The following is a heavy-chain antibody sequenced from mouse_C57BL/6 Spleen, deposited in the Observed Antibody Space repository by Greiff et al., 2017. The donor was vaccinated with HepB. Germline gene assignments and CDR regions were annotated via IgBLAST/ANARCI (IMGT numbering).Heavy chain of an antibody. V-gene: IGHV1-19*01. J-gene: IGHJ3*01. CDR2: INPYNGGT. CDR1: GYTFTDYY. Sequence: VQLQQSGPVLVKPGASVKMSCKASGYTFTDYYMNWVKQSHGKSLEWIGVINPYNGGTSYNQKFKGKATLTVDKSSSTAYMELNSLTSEDSAVYYCARSQAQTALAYWGQGTLVTVSA. CDR3: ARSQAQTALAY. D-gene: IGHD3-2*01.